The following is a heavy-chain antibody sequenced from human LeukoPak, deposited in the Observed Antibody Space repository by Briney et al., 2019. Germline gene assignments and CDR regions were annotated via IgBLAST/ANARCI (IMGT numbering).Heavy chain of an antibody. J-gene: IGHJ4*02. CDR3: AKGSSSWYVEEYYFDY. CDR2: ISGSGGST. D-gene: IGHD6-13*01. V-gene: IGHV3-23*01. Sequence: GGSLRLSCAASGFTFSSYAMSWVRQAPGKGLEWVSAISGSGGSTYYADSVKGRFTISRDNSKNTLYLQMNSLRAEDTAVYYCAKGSSSWYVEEYYFDYWGQGTLVTVSS. CDR1: GFTFSSYA.